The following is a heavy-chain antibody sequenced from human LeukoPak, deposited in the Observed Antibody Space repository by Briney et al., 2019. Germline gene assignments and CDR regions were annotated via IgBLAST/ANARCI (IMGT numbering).Heavy chain of an antibody. J-gene: IGHJ5*02. Sequence: GGSLRLSCAASGFTFSSYSMNWVRQASGKGLEWVSSISSSSSYIYYADSAKGRFTISRDNAKNSLYLQMNSLRAEDTAVYYCARDVLVRYDILTGYPGNWFDPWGQGTLVTVSS. V-gene: IGHV3-21*01. CDR1: GFTFSSYS. CDR2: ISSSSSYI. CDR3: ARDVLVRYDILTGYPGNWFDP. D-gene: IGHD3-9*01.